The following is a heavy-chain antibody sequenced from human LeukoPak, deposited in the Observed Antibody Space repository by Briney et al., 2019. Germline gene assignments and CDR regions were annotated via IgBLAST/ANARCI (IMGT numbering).Heavy chain of an antibody. CDR1: GFTFSSYS. CDR2: ISSSSSTI. CDR3: ATELNWNHRKYYFDY. J-gene: IGHJ4*02. D-gene: IGHD1-14*01. V-gene: IGHV3-48*01. Sequence: PGGSLRLSCEASGFTFSSYSMNWVRQAPGKGLEWVSYISSSSSTIYYADSVKGRFTISRDNAKNSLYLQMNSLEAEDTAVYYCATELNWNHRKYYFDYWGQGTLVTVSA.